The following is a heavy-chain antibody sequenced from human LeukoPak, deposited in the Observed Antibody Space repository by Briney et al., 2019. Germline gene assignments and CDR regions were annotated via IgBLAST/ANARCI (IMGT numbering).Heavy chain of an antibody. D-gene: IGHD5-18*01. CDR1: GFSFSNNW. CDR3: ARGVGIQLWFYFDY. CDR2: IKQDGSEK. V-gene: IGHV3-7*01. Sequence: PGGSLRLSCAASGFSFSNNWMDWVRQVPGKGLEWVANIKQDGSEKYYVDSVKGRFTISRDNAKNSLYLQMNSLRAEDTAVYYCARGVGIQLWFYFDYWGQGTLVTVSS. J-gene: IGHJ4*02.